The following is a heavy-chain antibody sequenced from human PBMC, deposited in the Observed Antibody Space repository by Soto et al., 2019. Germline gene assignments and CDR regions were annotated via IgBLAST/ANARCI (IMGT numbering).Heavy chain of an antibody. J-gene: IGHJ3*02. CDR1: GYTFTGYY. CDR2: INPNSGGT. D-gene: IGHD3-10*01. V-gene: IGHV1-2*04. Sequence: GASVKVSCKASGYTFTGYYMHWVRQAPGQGLEWMGWINPNSGGTNYAQKFQGWVAMTRDTSISTAYMELSRLRSDDTAVYYCARAFGDLHDAFDIWGQGIMVTVSS. CDR3: ARAFGDLHDAFDI.